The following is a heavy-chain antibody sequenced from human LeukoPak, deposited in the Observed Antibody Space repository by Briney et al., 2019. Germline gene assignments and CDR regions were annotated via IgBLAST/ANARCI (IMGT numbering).Heavy chain of an antibody. CDR3: AARFRLRYFDWLRRGAPRLDY. D-gene: IGHD3-9*01. J-gene: IGHJ4*02. V-gene: IGHV6-1*01. Sequence: SQTLSLTCAISGDSVSSNSAAWNWIRQSPSRGLEWLGRTYYRSKWYNDYAVSVKSRITINPDTSKNQFSLKLSSVTAADTAVYYCAARFRLRYFDWLRRGAPRLDYWGQGTLVTVSS. CDR2: TYYRSKWYN. CDR1: GDSVSSNSAA.